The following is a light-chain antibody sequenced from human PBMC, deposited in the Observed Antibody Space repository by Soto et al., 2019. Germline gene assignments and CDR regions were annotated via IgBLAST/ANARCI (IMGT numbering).Light chain of an antibody. Sequence: QSALTQPPSVSGAPGQTITMSCTGSGSNVGASYDVHWYQVLPGAGPRLLIYKNNNRPSGVPDRFSGSKSGTSASLAITGLRAEDEADYYCQSYDNILSGPLFGGGTKLTVL. CDR2: KNN. V-gene: IGLV1-40*01. CDR1: GSNVGASYD. CDR3: QSYDNILSGPL. J-gene: IGLJ3*02.